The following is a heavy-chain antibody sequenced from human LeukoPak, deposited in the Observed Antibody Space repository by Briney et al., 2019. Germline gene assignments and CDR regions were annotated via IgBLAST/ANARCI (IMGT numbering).Heavy chain of an antibody. CDR1: GFTFSSCG. D-gene: IGHD4-17*01. J-gene: IGHJ4*02. V-gene: IGHV3-23*01. Sequence: GGSLRLSCAASGFTFSSCGMSWVRQAPGKGLEWVSGITNSGGRTNYADSVKGRFTISRDNSKNTLYLQVNSLRAEDTAVYYCAKESNPNYGDYVGWGQGTLVTVSS. CDR3: AKESNPNYGDYVG. CDR2: ITNSGGRT.